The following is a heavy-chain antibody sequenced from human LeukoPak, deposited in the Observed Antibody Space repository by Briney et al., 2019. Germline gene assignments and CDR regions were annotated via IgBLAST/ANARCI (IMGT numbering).Heavy chain of an antibody. CDR2: IYYSGST. CDR3: ASGEQQLYYFDY. D-gene: IGHD6-13*01. V-gene: IGHV4-59*01. J-gene: IGHJ4*02. CDR1: GGSISSYY. Sequence: SETLSLTCTVSGGSISSYYWSWIRQPPGKGLEWIGYIYYSGSTNYNPSLKSRVTISVDTSKNQFSLKLSSVTAADTAVYYCASGEQQLYYFDYWGQGTLVTVSS.